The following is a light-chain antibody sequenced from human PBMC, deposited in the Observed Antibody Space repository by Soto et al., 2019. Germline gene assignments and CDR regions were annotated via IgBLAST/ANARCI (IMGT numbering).Light chain of an antibody. Sequence: SVLTQPPSTSGSPGQSVPISCTATSSDVGGYNYLSWYQHRPSKAPQLIISEVTKRPSGGPNRFLGATCGNTAYLTVSGLQAEDEADYFCMSYAGRYTYVFGTGTKVTVL. CDR3: MSYAGRYTYV. J-gene: IGLJ1*01. V-gene: IGLV2-8*01. CDR2: EVT. CDR1: SSDVGGYNY.